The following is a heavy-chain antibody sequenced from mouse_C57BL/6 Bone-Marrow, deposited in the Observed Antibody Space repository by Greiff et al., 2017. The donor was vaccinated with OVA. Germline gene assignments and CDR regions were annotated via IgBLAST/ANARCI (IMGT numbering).Heavy chain of an antibody. Sequence: QVHVKQSGAELVKPGASVKLSCKASGYTFTSYWMHWVKQRPGRGLEWIGRIDPNSGGTKYNEKFKSKATLTVDKPSSTAYMQLSSLTSEDSAVYYCARSEYYGSFYAMDYWGQGTSVTVSS. D-gene: IGHD1-1*01. V-gene: IGHV1-72*01. CDR1: GYTFTSYW. CDR3: ARSEYYGSFYAMDY. J-gene: IGHJ4*01. CDR2: IDPNSGGT.